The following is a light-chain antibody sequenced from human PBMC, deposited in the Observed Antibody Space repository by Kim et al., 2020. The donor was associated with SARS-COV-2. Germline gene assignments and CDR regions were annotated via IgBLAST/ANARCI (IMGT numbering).Light chain of an antibody. Sequence: GQSVTISCTGTSSDIGVYNYVSWYQQHPGKAPKLMIYQVTKRPSGVPDRFSGSKSGNTASLTVSGLQTEDEADYYCSSYAAGNTMIFGGGTQLTVL. V-gene: IGLV2-8*01. CDR3: SSYAAGNTMI. J-gene: IGLJ2*01. CDR1: SSDIGVYNY. CDR2: QVT.